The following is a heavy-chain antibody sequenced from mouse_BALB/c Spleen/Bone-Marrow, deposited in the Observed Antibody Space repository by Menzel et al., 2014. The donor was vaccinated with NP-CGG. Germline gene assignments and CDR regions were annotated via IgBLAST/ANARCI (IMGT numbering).Heavy chain of an antibody. D-gene: IGHD2-13*01. CDR2: ISYDDSN. J-gene: IGHJ2*01. CDR3: SRGGDYFFDY. V-gene: IGHV3-6*02. CDR1: GYSITSGYY. Sequence: VQLQQSGPGLVKPSQSLSLTCSVTGYSITSGYYWNWIRQFPGNKLEWMGYISYDDSNNYNPSLKNRISITRDTSKNQFFLKLNSVTTEDTATYYCSRGGDYFFDYWGQGTTPTVSS.